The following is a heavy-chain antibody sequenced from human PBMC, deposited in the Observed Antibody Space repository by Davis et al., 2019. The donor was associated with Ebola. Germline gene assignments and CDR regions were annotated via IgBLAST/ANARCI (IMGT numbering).Heavy chain of an antibody. CDR2: INPTGGST. J-gene: IGHJ5*02. CDR1: GYTFTSYY. D-gene: IGHD2-2*01. CDR3: ARARYCSSTSCSNWFDP. Sequence: AASVKVSCKASGYTFTSYYMHWVRQAPGQGLEWMGVINPTGGSTSYAQKFQGRVTMTRDTSTSTVSMELSSLRPEDTAVYYCARARYCSSTSCSNWFDPWGQGTLVTVSS. V-gene: IGHV1-46*01.